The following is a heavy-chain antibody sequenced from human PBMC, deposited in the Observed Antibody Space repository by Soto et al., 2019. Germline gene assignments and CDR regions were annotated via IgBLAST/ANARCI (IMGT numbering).Heavy chain of an antibody. Sequence: QVRLEESGGGVVQPGGSLRLSCAASGFTFSDYGMDWVRQAPGKGLEWVALISYDGRNKHYADSVKGRFSISRDNSRNTWFLHLNNERAEDTAVYYCAKDHSQEHACLDHWGRGALVAVSS. CDR3: AKDHSQEHACLDH. D-gene: IGHD1-26*01. CDR2: ISYDGRNK. V-gene: IGHV3-30*18. J-gene: IGHJ4*02. CDR1: GFTFSDYG.